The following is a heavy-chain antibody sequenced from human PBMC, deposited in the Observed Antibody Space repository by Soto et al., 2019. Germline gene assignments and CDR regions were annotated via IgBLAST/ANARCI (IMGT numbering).Heavy chain of an antibody. D-gene: IGHD5-18*01. V-gene: IGHV3-74*01. CDR1: GFTFSSSW. J-gene: IGHJ4*02. CDR3: ARGSTGWYGYDY. Sequence: EVHLVESGGGLVQPGGSLRLSCAASGFTFSSSWMHWVRQAPGKGLVWVSRINGDESRINYADSVKGRFTISRDNAKNPLYMEMNSLRAEDTALYYCARGSTGWYGYDYWGQGTLVTVSS. CDR2: INGDESRI.